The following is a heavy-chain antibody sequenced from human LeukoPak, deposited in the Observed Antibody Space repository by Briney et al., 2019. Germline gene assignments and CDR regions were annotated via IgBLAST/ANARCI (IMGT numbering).Heavy chain of an antibody. CDR3: AKGPYGTAMALDY. CDR1: GFTFSNAW. V-gene: IGHV3-23*01. J-gene: IGHJ4*02. CDR2: ISGSGGST. D-gene: IGHD5-18*01. Sequence: GGSLRLSCAASGFTFSNAWMSWVRQAPGKGLEWVSAISGSGGSTYYADSVKGRFTISRDNSKNTLYLQMNSLRAEDTAVYYCAKGPYGTAMALDYWGQGTLVTVSS.